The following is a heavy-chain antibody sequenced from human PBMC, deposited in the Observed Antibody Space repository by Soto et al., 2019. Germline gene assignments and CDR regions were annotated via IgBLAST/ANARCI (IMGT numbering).Heavy chain of an antibody. D-gene: IGHD3-3*01. Sequence: QVQLVQSGAEVKKPGSSVKVSCKASGGTFISYAVSWVRQAPGQGLEWMGGIIPIFGTANYAQKFQGRVTITADESTSTAYMELSSLRSEYTAVYYCASSGRVLEWLSPLYYYYGMDVWGQGTTVTVSS. V-gene: IGHV1-69*01. CDR2: IIPIFGTA. CDR3: ASSGRVLEWLSPLYYYYGMDV. J-gene: IGHJ6*02. CDR1: GGTFISYA.